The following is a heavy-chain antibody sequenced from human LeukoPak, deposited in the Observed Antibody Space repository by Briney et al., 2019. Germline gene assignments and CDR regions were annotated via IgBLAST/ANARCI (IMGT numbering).Heavy chain of an antibody. V-gene: IGHV1-8*01. Sequence: ASVKVSCKASGYTFTSYDINWVRQATGQGLEWMGWMNPNSGNTGYAQKFQGRVTMTRNTSISTAYMELSSLRSEDTAVYYCARGHQLLLVYYYYYMDVWGKGTTVTVPS. CDR1: GYTFTSYD. J-gene: IGHJ6*03. D-gene: IGHD2-2*01. CDR3: ARGHQLLLVYYYYYMDV. CDR2: MNPNSGNT.